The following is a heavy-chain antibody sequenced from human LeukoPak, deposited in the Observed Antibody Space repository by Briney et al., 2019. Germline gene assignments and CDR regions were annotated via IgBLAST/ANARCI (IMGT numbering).Heavy chain of an antibody. Sequence: GGSLRLSCAASGFTFSDYYMSWIRQAPGKGLEWVSYISSSGSTIYYADSVKGRFTISRDNAKNSLYLQMNSLRAEDTAVYYCARWLGAIAWPYYFDYWGQGTLVTVSS. CDR1: GFTFSDYY. D-gene: IGHD3-16*02. V-gene: IGHV3-11*04. CDR2: ISSSGSTI. CDR3: ARWLGAIAWPYYFDY. J-gene: IGHJ4*02.